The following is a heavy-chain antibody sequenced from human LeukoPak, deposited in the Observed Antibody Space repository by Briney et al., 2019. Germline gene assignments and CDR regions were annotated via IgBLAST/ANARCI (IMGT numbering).Heavy chain of an antibody. D-gene: IGHD2-2*01. J-gene: IGHJ4*02. Sequence: GGSLRLSCAASGFTFRTYGMNWVRQAPGKGLEWVAVISYDGTNKNYADSVKGRFTISRDNSKNTLYLQMNSLRAEDTAVYYCARDFRYCSSTSCYSYYFDYWGQGTLVTVSS. CDR1: GFTFRTYG. CDR2: ISYDGTNK. V-gene: IGHV3-30*03. CDR3: ARDFRYCSSTSCYSYYFDY.